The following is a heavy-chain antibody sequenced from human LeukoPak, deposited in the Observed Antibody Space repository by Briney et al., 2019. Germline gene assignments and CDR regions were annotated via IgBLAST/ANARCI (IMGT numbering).Heavy chain of an antibody. Sequence: PGGSLRLSCAASGFTFSSYGMHWVRQAPGKGLEWVAFIRYDGSNKYYADSVRGRFTISRGSSKNTLYLQMNSLRAEDTAVYYCAKAPGVAAPTYYYYYYYMDVWGKGTTVTVSS. CDR1: GFTFSSYG. CDR2: IRYDGSNK. CDR3: AKAPGVAAPTYYYYYYYMDV. J-gene: IGHJ6*03. D-gene: IGHD6-6*01. V-gene: IGHV3-30*02.